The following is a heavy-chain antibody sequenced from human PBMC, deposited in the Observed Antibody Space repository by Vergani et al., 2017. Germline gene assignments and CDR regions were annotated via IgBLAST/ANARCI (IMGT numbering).Heavy chain of an antibody. CDR2: INPNSGGT. D-gene: IGHD3-10*01. Sequence: QVQLVQSGAEVKKPGASVKVSCKASGYTFTGYYMHWVRQAPGQGLEWMGWINPNSGGTNYAQKFQGRVTMTRDTSISSAYMELIRLRSDDTAVYYCARPGGTMVRGVRAYGMDVWGQGTTVTVSS. CDR1: GYTFTGYY. CDR3: ARPGGTMVRGVRAYGMDV. V-gene: IGHV1-2*02. J-gene: IGHJ6*02.